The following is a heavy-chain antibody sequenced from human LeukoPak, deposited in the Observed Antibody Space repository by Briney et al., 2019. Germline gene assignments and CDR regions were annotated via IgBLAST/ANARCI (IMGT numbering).Heavy chain of an antibody. CDR2: ISGSGGST. CDR3: ARDGGDSSSWYGGTFDY. J-gene: IGHJ4*02. D-gene: IGHD6-13*01. CDR1: GFTFSSYA. V-gene: IGHV3-23*01. Sequence: GGSLRLSCAASGFTFSSYAMSWVCQAPGKGLEWVSAISGSGGSTYYADSVKGRFTISRDNSKNTLYLQMNSLRAEDTAVYYCARDGGDSSSWYGGTFDYWGQGTLVTVSS.